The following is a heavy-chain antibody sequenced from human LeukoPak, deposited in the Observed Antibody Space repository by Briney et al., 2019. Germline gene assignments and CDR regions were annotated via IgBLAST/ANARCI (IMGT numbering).Heavy chain of an antibody. CDR3: ARDQEFAFDI. Sequence: GSLRLSCAASGFTFSTYSMNWVRQAPGKGLEWVSYLSSSSNNIYYADSVKGRFTISRDNAKNSLYLRMNSLRDEDTAVYYCARDQEFAFDIWGQGTMVTVSS. J-gene: IGHJ3*02. CDR1: GFTFSTYS. V-gene: IGHV3-48*02. D-gene: IGHD2/OR15-2a*01. CDR2: LSSSSNNI.